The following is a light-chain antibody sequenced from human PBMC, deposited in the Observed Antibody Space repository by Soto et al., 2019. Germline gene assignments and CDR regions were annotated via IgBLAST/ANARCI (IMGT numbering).Light chain of an antibody. J-gene: IGKJ1*01. CDR2: DVS. CDR3: QGYTTYSRT. V-gene: IGKV1-5*01. CDR1: ESISRW. Sequence: DIQMTQSPSTLSASVGDRVTITCRASESISRWLAWYQQKPGKTPTVLIYDVSTLQSGVPSRFSGGGSGTEFTLTITSLQPDDSATYYCQGYTTYSRTFGQGTKVDVK.